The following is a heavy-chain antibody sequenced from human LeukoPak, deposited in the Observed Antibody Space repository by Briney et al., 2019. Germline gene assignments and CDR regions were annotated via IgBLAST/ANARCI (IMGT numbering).Heavy chain of an antibody. CDR1: GFTFDDYA. CDR3: AKGPSYDSSGYYYVGSFDY. V-gene: IGHV3-9*01. J-gene: IGHJ4*02. D-gene: IGHD3-22*01. Sequence: GRSLRLSCAASGFTFDDYAMHWVRQASGKGLEWVSGISWNSGSIGYADSVKGRFTISRDNAKNSLYLQMNSLRAEDTALYYCAKGPSYDSSGYYYVGSFDYWGQGTLVTVSS. CDR2: ISWNSGSI.